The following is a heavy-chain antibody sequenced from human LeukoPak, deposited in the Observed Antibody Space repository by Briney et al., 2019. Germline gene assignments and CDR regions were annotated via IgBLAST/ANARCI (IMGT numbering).Heavy chain of an antibody. CDR1: GGSIDSDY. D-gene: IGHD5-24*01. CDR2: IYHSGST. V-gene: IGHV4-59*01. Sequence: SETLSLTCSVSGGSIDSDYWNWIRQPPGKGLEWIGYIYHSGSTNYNPSLKSRVTISIDKSKKQFSLKLISVTAADTAIYYCARVGGMTTINNAAFDIWGQGTMVTVSS. CDR3: ARVGGMTTINNAAFDI. J-gene: IGHJ3*02.